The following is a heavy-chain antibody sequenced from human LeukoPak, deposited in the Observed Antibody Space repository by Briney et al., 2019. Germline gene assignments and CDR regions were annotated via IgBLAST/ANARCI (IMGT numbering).Heavy chain of an antibody. D-gene: IGHD4-17*01. J-gene: IGHJ5*02. CDR2: VFYSRDT. V-gene: IGHV4-39*07. CDR3: VRDDFGDYMRRFDP. Sequence: SETLSLTCTVSGRSISSSTYYWGWIRQPPGKGLEWIGSVFYSRDTYYNPSLKSRLTLSVDTSKSQFSLRLSSVTAADTAMYYCVRDDFGDYMRRFDPWGQGTLVTVSS. CDR1: GRSISSSTYY.